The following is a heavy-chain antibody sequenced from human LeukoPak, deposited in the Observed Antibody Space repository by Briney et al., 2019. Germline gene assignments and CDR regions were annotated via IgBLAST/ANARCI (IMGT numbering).Heavy chain of an antibody. CDR2: ISGTGADT. J-gene: IGHJ3*02. CDR1: GFTFSSHV. D-gene: IGHD5-24*01. Sequence: PGGSLRLSCAASGFTFSSHVMSWVRQAPGKGLEWVSAISGTGADTYYADSVKGRFTISRDNSKNTLYLQMNSLRAEDTAVYYCAKGPFGATMNDVFDIWGQGAMVTVYS. V-gene: IGHV3-23*01. CDR3: AKGPFGATMNDVFDI.